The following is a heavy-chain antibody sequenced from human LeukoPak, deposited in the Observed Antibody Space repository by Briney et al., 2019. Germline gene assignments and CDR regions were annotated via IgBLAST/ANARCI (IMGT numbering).Heavy chain of an antibody. V-gene: IGHV4-34*01. J-gene: IGHJ4*02. CDR1: GGSFSGYY. CDR2: INHSGST. CDR3: ARTGYSSGWWTSYYFDY. D-gene: IGHD6-19*01. Sequence: SETLSLTCAVYGGSFSGYYWSWIRQPPGKGLEWIGEINHSGSTNYNPSLKSRVTISVDTSKNQFSLKLSSVTAADTAVYYCARTGYSSGWWTSYYFDYWGQGTLVTVSS.